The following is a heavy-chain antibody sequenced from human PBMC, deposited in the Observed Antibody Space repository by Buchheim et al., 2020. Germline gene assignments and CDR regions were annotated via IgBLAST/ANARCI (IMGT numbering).Heavy chain of an antibody. D-gene: IGHD2-2*02. CDR3: ASHPYCSSTSCYRYYFDY. J-gene: IGHJ4*02. CDR2: ISGSGGST. V-gene: IGHV3-23*01. CDR1: GFTFSSYA. Sequence: EVQLLESGGGLVQPGGSLRLSCAASGFTFSSYAMSWVRQAPGKGLEWVSAISGSGGSTYYADSVKGRFTISRDNSKNTLYLQMNSLRAEDTAVYYCASHPYCSSTSCYRYYFDYWGQGTL.